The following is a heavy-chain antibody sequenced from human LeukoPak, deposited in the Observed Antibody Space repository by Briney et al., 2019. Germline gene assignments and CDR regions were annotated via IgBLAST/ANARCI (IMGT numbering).Heavy chain of an antibody. Sequence: PGGSLRLSCAASGFTFSSYWMHWVRQAPGKGLVWVSRINSDGSSTSYADSVKGRFTISRDNAKNTLYPQMNSLRAEDTAVYYCARDYYDSSGYYRNDDAFDIWGQGTMVIVSS. V-gene: IGHV3-74*01. CDR3: ARDYYDSSGYYRNDDAFDI. CDR2: INSDGSST. D-gene: IGHD3-22*01. CDR1: GFTFSSYW. J-gene: IGHJ3*02.